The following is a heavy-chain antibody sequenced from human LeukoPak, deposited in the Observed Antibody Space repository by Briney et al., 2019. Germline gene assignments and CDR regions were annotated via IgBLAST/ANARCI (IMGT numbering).Heavy chain of an antibody. J-gene: IGHJ4*02. CDR2: IYYSGST. CDR1: GGSISSYY. D-gene: IGHD3-22*01. Sequence: PSETLSLTCTVSGGSISSYYWSWIRQPPGKGLEWIGYIYYSGSTNYNPSLKSRVTISVDTSKNQFSLKLSSVTAADTAVYYCASSDPDYYDSSGQIDYWGRGTLVTVS. V-gene: IGHV4-59*01. CDR3: ASSDPDYYDSSGQIDY.